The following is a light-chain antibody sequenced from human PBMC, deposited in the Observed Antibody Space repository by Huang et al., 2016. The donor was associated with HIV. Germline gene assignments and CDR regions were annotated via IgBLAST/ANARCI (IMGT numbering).Light chain of an antibody. CDR2: EVS. Sequence: TQTPLSLSVTPGQPASISCRSGQSLLHSDGQTDLYWFVQKPGRSPQLLISEVSRRFRGVPDRFSGSGSGTDFTLIISRVEAEDVGVYYCMQGIQPPLTFGGGTRVEIK. V-gene: IGKV2-29*02. J-gene: IGKJ4*01. CDR3: MQGIQPPLT. CDR1: QSLLHSDGQTD.